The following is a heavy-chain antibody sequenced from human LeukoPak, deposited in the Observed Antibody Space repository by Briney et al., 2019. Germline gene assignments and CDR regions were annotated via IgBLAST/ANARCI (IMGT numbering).Heavy chain of an antibody. CDR1: GFAFSSYE. Sequence: GGSLRLSCLASGFAFSSYEMNWVRQAPGKGLEWVSFIDNSGVTTYYADSVKGRFTMSRDNAKNSLYLQMNSLRAEDTAVYYCARALYFDYWGQGTLVTVSS. J-gene: IGHJ4*02. CDR2: IDNSGVTT. CDR3: ARALYFDY. V-gene: IGHV3-48*03.